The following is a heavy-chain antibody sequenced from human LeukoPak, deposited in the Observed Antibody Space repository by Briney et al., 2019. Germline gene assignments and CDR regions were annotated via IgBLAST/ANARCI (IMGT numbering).Heavy chain of an antibody. J-gene: IGHJ5*02. CDR2: ISGNGGYT. Sequence: GGSLRLSCAASGFTFSTYAMLWVRQAPGKGLEYVSSISGNGGYTYYASSVKGRFTISRDNSKNTLFLQMGSLRAEDMAVYYCAAQGTTTGGFDHWGQGTLVTVSS. CDR3: AAQGTTTGGFDH. CDR1: GFTFSTYA. D-gene: IGHD1/OR15-1a*01. V-gene: IGHV3-64*01.